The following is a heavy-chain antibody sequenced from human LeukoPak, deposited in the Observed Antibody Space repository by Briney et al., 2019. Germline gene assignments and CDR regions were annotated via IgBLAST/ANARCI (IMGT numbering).Heavy chain of an antibody. CDR3: AKDGSPDYYDSKMDV. CDR2: ISYDGSNK. J-gene: IGHJ6*04. D-gene: IGHD3-22*01. V-gene: IGHV3-30*18. CDR1: GFTFSSYE. Sequence: GGSLRLSCAASGFTFSSYEMNWVRQAPGKGLEWVAVISYDGSNKYYADSVKGRFTISRDNSKNTLYLQMNSLRAEDTAVYYCAKDGSPDYYDSKMDVWGKGTTVTVSS.